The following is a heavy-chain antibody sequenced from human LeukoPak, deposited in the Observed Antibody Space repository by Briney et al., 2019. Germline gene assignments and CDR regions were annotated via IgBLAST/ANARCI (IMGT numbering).Heavy chain of an antibody. CDR2: ISAYNGNT. CDR3: ASGYCSSTSCYEFDY. V-gene: IGHV1-18*01. D-gene: IGHD2-2*03. J-gene: IGHJ4*02. Sequence: ASVKVSCKASGYTFTSYGISWVRQAPGQGLEWMGWISAYNGNTNYARKLQGRVTMTTDTSTSTAYMELRSLRSDDTAVYYCASGYCSSTSCYEFDYWGQGTLVTVSS. CDR1: GYTFTSYG.